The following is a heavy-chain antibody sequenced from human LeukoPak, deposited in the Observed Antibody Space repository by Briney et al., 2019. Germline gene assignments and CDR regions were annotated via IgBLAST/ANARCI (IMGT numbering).Heavy chain of an antibody. CDR3: ARDRTERDFDY. CDR2: INPNSGGT. Sequence: ASVKVSCKASGYTFTDYYMHWARQAPGQGLEWMGWINPNSGGTNYAQKFQGRVIMTRDTSIRTAYMELSRLRSDDTAIYYCARDRTERDFDYWGQGTLVTVSS. CDR1: GYTFTDYY. J-gene: IGHJ4*02. V-gene: IGHV1-2*02.